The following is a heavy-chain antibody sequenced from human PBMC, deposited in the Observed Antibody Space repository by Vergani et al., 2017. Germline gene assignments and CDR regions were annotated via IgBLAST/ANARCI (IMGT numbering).Heavy chain of an antibody. J-gene: IGHJ6*02. V-gene: IGHV3-21*01. Sequence: EVQLVESGGGLVKPGGSLRLSCAASGFTFSSYSMNWVRQAPGKGLEWVSSISSSSSYIYYADSVKGRFTISRDNAKNSLYLQMNSLRAEDTAVYYCARDPTRYDILTGYSSYYYYDMDVWGQGTTVTVSS. CDR2: ISSSSSYI. CDR3: ARDPTRYDILTGYSSYYYYDMDV. D-gene: IGHD3-9*01. CDR1: GFTFSSYS.